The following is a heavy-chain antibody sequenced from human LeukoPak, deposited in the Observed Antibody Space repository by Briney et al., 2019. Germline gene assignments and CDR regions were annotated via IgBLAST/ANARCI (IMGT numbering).Heavy chain of an antibody. CDR3: ARGYCSGGSCHFDY. CDR1: GGSISSGGYS. CDR2: IYHSGST. J-gene: IGHJ4*02. D-gene: IGHD2-15*01. Sequence: SETLSLTRAVSGGSISSGGYSWSWIRQPPGTGLEWIGYIYHSGSTYYNPSLKSRVTISVDRSKNQFSLKLSSVTAADTAVYYCARGYCSGGSCHFDYWGQGTLVTVSS. V-gene: IGHV4-30-2*01.